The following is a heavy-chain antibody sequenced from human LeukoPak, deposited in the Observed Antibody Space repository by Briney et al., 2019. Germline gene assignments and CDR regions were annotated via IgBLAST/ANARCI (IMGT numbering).Heavy chain of an antibody. CDR2: IYSGGGT. V-gene: IGHV3-53*01. CDR3: AREIAAAGTGVYYFDY. CDR1: GLTVSNNY. D-gene: IGHD6-13*01. J-gene: IGHJ4*02. Sequence: GGSLRLSCAASGLTVSNNYMSWARQAPGKGLEYISVIYSGGGTFYSGSVRGRFTISRDDSKNTLYLQMNSLRAHDTAVYYCAREIAAAGTGVYYFDYWGQGTLVTVSS.